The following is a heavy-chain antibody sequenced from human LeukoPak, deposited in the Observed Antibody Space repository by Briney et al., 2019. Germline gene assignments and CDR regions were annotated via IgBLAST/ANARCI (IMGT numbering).Heavy chain of an antibody. Sequence: SETLSLTCTVSGGSISSSSYYWGWIRQLPGKGLEWIGRIYTSGSTNYNPSLKSRVTMSVDTSKNQLSLKLSSVTAADTAVYYCARDLTPIPVNNWFDPWGQGTLVTVSS. V-gene: IGHV4-39*07. D-gene: IGHD1-14*01. CDR2: IYTSGST. J-gene: IGHJ5*02. CDR1: GGSISSSSYY. CDR3: ARDLTPIPVNNWFDP.